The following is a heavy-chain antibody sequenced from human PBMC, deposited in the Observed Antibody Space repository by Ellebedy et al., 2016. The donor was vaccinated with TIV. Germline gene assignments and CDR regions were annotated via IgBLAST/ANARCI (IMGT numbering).Heavy chain of an antibody. CDR2: ISGSGGST. J-gene: IGHJ4*02. Sequence: GESLKISXAASGFTFSSYAMSWVRQAPGKGLEWVSAISGSGGSTYYADSVKGRFTISRDNSKNTLYLQMNSLRAEDTAVYYCARGWCSSTSCLDYWGQGTLVTVSS. CDR3: ARGWCSSTSCLDY. V-gene: IGHV3-23*01. CDR1: GFTFSSYA. D-gene: IGHD2-2*01.